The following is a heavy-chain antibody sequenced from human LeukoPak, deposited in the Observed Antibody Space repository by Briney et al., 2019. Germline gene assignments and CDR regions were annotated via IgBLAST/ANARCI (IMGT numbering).Heavy chain of an antibody. CDR2: TYYRSKWYI. CDR3: TRDQDGMDV. J-gene: IGHJ6*02. V-gene: IGHV6-1*01. CDR1: GDSVSSNIAA. Sequence: SQTPSLTFAISGDSVSSNIAAWNWVRQSPSRGLEWLGRTYYRSKWYIDYAVSVKSRATINPDTSKNQFSLQLSSVTPEDTAVYYCTRDQDGMDVWGQGTTVTVSS.